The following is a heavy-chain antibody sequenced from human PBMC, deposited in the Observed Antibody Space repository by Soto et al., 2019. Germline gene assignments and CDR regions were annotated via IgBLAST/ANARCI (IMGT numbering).Heavy chain of an antibody. Sequence: SQTLSLTCAISGYSVSSNIAAWTWIRQSPSRGLEWLGRTFYRSNWNYDYAVSVTSRMTINPDTSRNQFSLQLNSVTPEDTAVYFCARVSHLRRVHDSWGQGTLVTVSS. V-gene: IGHV6-1*01. J-gene: IGHJ4*02. D-gene: IGHD1-1*01. CDR3: ARVSHLRRVHDS. CDR2: TFYRSNWNY. CDR1: GYSVSSNIAA.